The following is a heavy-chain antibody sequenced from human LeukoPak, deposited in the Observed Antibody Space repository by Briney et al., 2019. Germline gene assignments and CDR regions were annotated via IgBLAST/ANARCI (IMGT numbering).Heavy chain of an antibody. Sequence: PGRSLRLSCAASGFTFDDYAMHWVRQAPGKGLEWVSGISWNSGSIGYADSVKGRFTISRDNAKNSLYLQLNSLRAEDTALYYCARERPETCYFDYWGQGILVTVSS. CDR1: GFTFDDYA. J-gene: IGHJ4*02. V-gene: IGHV3-9*01. CDR3: ARERPETCYFDY. CDR2: ISWNSGSI.